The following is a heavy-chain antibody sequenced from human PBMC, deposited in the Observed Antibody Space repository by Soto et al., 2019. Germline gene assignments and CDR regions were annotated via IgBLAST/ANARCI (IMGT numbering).Heavy chain of an antibody. CDR1: GYNFANYW. J-gene: IGHJ4*02. CDR3: ITRGYDGYDLSFLY. V-gene: IGHV5-51*01. D-gene: IGHD5-12*01. CDR2: IRPSNSDT. Sequence: PGESLKISCKGSGYNFANYWIGWVRQMSGKGLEWMGIIRPSNSDTQYSPTFQGQVTISADKSISTAYLQWASLKASDTAMYYWITRGYDGYDLSFLYGGQGTLVTVSS.